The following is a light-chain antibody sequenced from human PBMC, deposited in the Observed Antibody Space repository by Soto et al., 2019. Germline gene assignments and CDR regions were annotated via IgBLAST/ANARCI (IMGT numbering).Light chain of an antibody. CDR2: DAS. CDR1: QSVSSY. J-gene: IGKJ5*01. Sequence: EIVLTQSPATLSLSPGDRATLSCRASQSVSSYLAWYQQKPGQAPRLLIYDASNRATGIPARFSGSGSGTDFSLPISSLEPEDFAVYYCRQRSSWPRSITFGQGTRLEIK. V-gene: IGKV3-11*01. CDR3: RQRSSWPRSIT.